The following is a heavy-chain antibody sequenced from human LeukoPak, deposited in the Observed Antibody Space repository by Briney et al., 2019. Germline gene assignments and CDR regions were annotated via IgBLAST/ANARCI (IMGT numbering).Heavy chain of an antibody. J-gene: IGHJ4*02. D-gene: IGHD3-22*01. V-gene: IGHV3-21*01. CDR1: GFTFSSYS. CDR3: ARDRTYDSSGYYAY. CDR2: ISSSSSYI. Sequence: GGSLRLSRAASGFTFSSYSMNWVRQAPGKGLEWVSSISSSSSYIYYADSVKGRFTISRDNAKNSLYLQMNSLRAEDTAVYYCARDRTYDSSGYYAYWGQGTLVTVSS.